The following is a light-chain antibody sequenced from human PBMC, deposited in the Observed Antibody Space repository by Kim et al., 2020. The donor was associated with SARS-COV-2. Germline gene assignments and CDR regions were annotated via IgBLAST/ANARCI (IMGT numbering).Light chain of an antibody. J-gene: IGLJ2*01. CDR1: SLGNNY. CDR3: NSRDSSTNQLV. CDR2: GKS. Sequence: ALGQTVSITCKGASLGNNYASWYQQRPGQAPVVVIYGKSNRLSGIPDRFSGSTSGSTASLIITGAQAEDEADYYCNSRDSSTNQLVFGGGTQLTVL. V-gene: IGLV3-19*01.